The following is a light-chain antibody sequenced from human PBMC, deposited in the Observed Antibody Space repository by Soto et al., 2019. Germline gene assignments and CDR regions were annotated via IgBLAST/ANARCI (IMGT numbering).Light chain of an antibody. J-gene: IGLJ2*01. V-gene: IGLV1-47*01. Sequence: QAMVTQSPSASGTPGQRVTISCSGSSSNIGSNYVYWYQQLPGTAPKLLIYRNNQRPSGVPDRFSGSKSGTSASLAISGLRSEDEADYYCAAWDDSLSGQVVFGGGTKLTVL. CDR2: RNN. CDR1: SSNIGSNY. CDR3: AAWDDSLSGQVV.